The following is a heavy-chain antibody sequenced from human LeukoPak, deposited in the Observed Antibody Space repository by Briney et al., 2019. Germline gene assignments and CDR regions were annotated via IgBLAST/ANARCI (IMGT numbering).Heavy chain of an antibody. CDR3: ARGSSDLWFGELLYHY. V-gene: IGHV1-2*02. CDR1: GYTFTGYY. CDR2: INPNSGGT. D-gene: IGHD3-10*01. J-gene: IGHJ4*02. Sequence: GASVKVSCKASGYTFTGYYMHWVRQAPGQGLEWMGWINPNSGGTNYAQKFQGRVTMTRDTSISTAYMELSRLRSDDTAVYYCARGSSDLWFGELLYHYWGQGTLVTVSS.